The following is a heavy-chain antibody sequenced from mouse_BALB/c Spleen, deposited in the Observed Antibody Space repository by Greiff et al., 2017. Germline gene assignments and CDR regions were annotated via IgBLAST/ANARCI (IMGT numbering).Heavy chain of an antibody. D-gene: IGHD2-1*01. CDR1: GYAFSSYW. V-gene: IGHV1-80*01. CDR3: ARDGNYLAWFAY. J-gene: IGHJ3*01. Sequence: VQLQQSGAELVRPGSSVKISCKASGYAFSSYWMNWVKQRPGQGLEWIGQIYPGDGDTNYNGKFKGKATLTADKSSSTAYMQLSSLTSEDSAVYFCARDGNYLAWFAYWGQGTLVTVSA. CDR2: IYPGDGDT.